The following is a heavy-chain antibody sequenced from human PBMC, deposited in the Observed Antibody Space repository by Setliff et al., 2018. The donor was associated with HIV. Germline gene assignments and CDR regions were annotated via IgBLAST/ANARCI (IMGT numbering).Heavy chain of an antibody. CDR2: INHSGST. V-gene: IGHV4-34*01. CDR3: ASPRSLLVWYDAFDI. D-gene: IGHD3-16*01. J-gene: IGHJ3*02. Sequence: SETLSLTCAVYGGSFSGYYWTWIRQPPGKGLEWIGQINHSGSTNYNPSLKSRVTTSVDRSKNQFSLRLNSVTAADTAVYYCASPRSLLVWYDAFDIWGQGTMVTVS. CDR1: GGSFSGYY.